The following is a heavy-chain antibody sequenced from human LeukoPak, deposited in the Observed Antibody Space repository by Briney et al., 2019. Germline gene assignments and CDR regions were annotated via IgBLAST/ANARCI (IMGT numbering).Heavy chain of an antibody. CDR3: TTDSKYRGMRV. D-gene: IGHD3-16*02. Sequence: GGSLSLSCAASGLTVSNTWMSWVRQAPGKGLEWVGRIYSKTDGGTTDHAAPVKGRFTISRDDSKDTLYLQIISLNTEDTAVYYCTTDSKYRGMRVWGQGTTVTVSS. V-gene: IGHV3-15*01. CDR2: IYSKTDGGTT. J-gene: IGHJ6*02. CDR1: GLTVSNTW.